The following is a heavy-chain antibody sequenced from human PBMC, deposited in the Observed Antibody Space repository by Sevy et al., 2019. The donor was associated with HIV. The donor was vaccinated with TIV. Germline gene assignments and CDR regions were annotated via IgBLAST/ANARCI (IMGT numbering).Heavy chain of an antibody. J-gene: IGHJ6*03. CDR1: GGSISSYY. CDR2: IYTSGST. Sequence: SETLSLTCTVSGGSISSYYWSWIRQPAGKGLEWIGRIYTSGSTNYNPSLKSRVTMSVDTSKNQFSLKLSSVTAADTAVYYCARHYGSGSYRGYYYYYMDVWGKGTTVTVSS. V-gene: IGHV4-4*07. CDR3: ARHYGSGSYRGYYYYYMDV. D-gene: IGHD3-10*01.